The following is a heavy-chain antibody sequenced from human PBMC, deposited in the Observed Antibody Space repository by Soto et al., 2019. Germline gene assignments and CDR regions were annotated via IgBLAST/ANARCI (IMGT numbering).Heavy chain of an antibody. J-gene: IGHJ6*02. Sequence: QVQLVESGGGVVQPGRSLRLSCAASGFTFSSYGMHWVRQAPGKGLEWVAVISYDGSNKYYADSVEGRFTISRDNSKNTLYLQMHSLRAEDTAVYYCAKEAELEPDAGYFGMDVWGQGTTVTVSS. CDR1: GFTFSSYG. CDR3: AKEAELEPDAGYFGMDV. D-gene: IGHD1-1*01. V-gene: IGHV3-30*18. CDR2: ISYDGSNK.